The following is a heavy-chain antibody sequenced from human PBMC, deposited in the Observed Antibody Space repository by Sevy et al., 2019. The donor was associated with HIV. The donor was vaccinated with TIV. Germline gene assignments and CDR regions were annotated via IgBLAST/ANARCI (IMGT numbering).Heavy chain of an antibody. CDR1: GGSFSSDNYL. J-gene: IGHJ3*02. D-gene: IGHD2-15*01. Sequence: SETLSLTCTVSGGSFSSDNYLWSWIRQPPGKGLEWIGYISYSGSPYYNPSLKSRITLGVDTSKNQFSLKVSSVTAADTAVYFCAREVNRAVDSDAFDIWGQGTMVTVSS. V-gene: IGHV4-30-4*01. CDR2: ISYSGSP. CDR3: AREVNRAVDSDAFDI.